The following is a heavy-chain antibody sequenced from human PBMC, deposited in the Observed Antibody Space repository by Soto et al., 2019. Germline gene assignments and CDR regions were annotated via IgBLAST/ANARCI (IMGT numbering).Heavy chain of an antibody. CDR1: GGSISSGGYS. J-gene: IGHJ6*02. Sequence: PSETLSLTCAVSGGSISSGGYSWSWIRQPPGKGLEWIGYIYHSGSTYYNPSLKSRVTISVDWSKNQFSLKLSSVTAADTAVYYCARGRGYYYYGMDVWGQGTTVTVSS. V-gene: IGHV4-30-2*01. CDR3: ARGRGYYYYGMDV. CDR2: IYHSGST. D-gene: IGHD3-10*01.